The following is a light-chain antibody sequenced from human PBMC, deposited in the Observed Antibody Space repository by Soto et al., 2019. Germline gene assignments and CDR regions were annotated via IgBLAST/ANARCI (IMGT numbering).Light chain of an antibody. Sequence: QSALTQPASVSGSPGQSITISCTGTSSDVGSYNLVSWYQHHPAKAPKLIIYEGSERPSGVSNRFSGSKSGNTASLTISGLKAEDEADYYCCSYAGSSYVFGTGTKLTVL. CDR3: CSYAGSSYV. CDR1: SSDVGSYNL. J-gene: IGLJ1*01. CDR2: EGS. V-gene: IGLV2-23*01.